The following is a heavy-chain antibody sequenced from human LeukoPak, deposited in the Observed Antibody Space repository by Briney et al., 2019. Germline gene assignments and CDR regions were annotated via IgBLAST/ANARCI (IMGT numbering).Heavy chain of an antibody. V-gene: IGHV1-69*13. J-gene: IGHJ4*02. CDR3: ARSETTMVRGVITLYYFDY. CDR1: GGTFSSYA. CDR2: IIPIFGTA. D-gene: IGHD3-10*01. Sequence: ASVKVSCKASGGTFSSYAISWVRQAPGQGLEWMGGIIPIFGTANYAQKFQGRVTITADESTSTAYMELSSLRSEDTAAYYCARSETTMVRGVITLYYFDYWGQGTLVTVSS.